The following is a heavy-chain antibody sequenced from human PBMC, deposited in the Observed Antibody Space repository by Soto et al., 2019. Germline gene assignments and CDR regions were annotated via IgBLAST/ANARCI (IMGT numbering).Heavy chain of an antibody. J-gene: IGHJ4*02. CDR2: IYYRGNT. Sequence: QLQLQESGPGLVKPSETLSLTCSVSGDSINSDKYYWGWIRQPPGKGLEWIGSIYYRGNTYYNPSLHTRVTISSDKSKSQFSLKLNSVTAADSAVYFCARLEGLATISYYFDFWGQGALVTVSS. D-gene: IGHD3-9*01. CDR3: ARLEGLATISYYFDF. V-gene: IGHV4-39*01. CDR1: GDSINSDKYY.